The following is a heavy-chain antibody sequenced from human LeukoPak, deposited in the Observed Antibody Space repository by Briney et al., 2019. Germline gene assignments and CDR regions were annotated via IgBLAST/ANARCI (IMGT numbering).Heavy chain of an antibody. CDR3: AREPYGTVSFDY. J-gene: IGHJ4*02. CDR1: GFTFDDYA. Sequence: GGSLRLSCAASGFTFDDYAMHWVRQGPGKGLEWISGITWNTDTIGYADSVMGRFTISRDNAKNSLYLQMNSLRAEDTAVYYCAREPYGTVSFDYWGQGTLVTVSS. D-gene: IGHD3-10*01. CDR2: ITWNTDTI. V-gene: IGHV3-9*01.